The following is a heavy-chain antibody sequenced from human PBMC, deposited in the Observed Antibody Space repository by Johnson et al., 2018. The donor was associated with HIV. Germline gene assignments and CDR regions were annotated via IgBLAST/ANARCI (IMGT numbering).Heavy chain of an antibody. CDR1: GFTVSSNY. J-gene: IGHJ3*02. CDR2: IYSGGST. CDR3: AKDCGVHSSGWLGDAFDI. Sequence: VQLVESGGGLVKPGGSLRLSCAASGFTVSSNYMSWVRQAPGKGLEWVSVIYSGGSTYYADSVKGRFTISRDNSKNTLYLQMNSLRAEDTAVYYCAKDCGVHSSGWLGDAFDIWGQGTMVTVSS. D-gene: IGHD6-19*01. V-gene: IGHV3-66*01.